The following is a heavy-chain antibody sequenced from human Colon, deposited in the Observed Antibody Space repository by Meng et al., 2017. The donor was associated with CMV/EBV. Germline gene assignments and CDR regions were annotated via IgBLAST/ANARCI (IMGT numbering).Heavy chain of an antibody. CDR3: TRDGGSYDFADY. J-gene: IGHJ4*02. CDR2: IRHKAGGYTT. Sequence: GESLKISCAASGFIFSDYRMDWIRQAPGKGLEWVARIRHKAGGYTTEYAASVRGRFTVSRDDSKNSLYLQMSSLRTEDTAVYRCTRDGGSYDFADYWGQGTLVTVSS. D-gene: IGHD1-26*01. CDR1: GFIFSDYR. V-gene: IGHV3-72*01.